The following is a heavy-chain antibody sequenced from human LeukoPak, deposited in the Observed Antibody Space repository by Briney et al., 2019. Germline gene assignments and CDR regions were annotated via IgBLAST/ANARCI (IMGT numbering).Heavy chain of an antibody. CDR2: ISSSSSYI. CDR3: ARDRAYYYDSSGYYGVVDYFDY. CDR1: GFTFSSYS. V-gene: IGHV3-21*01. Sequence: GGSLRLSCAASGFTFSSYSMNWVRQAPGKGLVWVSSISSSSSYIYYADSVKGRFTISRDNAKNSLYLQMNSLRAEDTAVYYCARDRAYYYDSSGYYGVVDYFDYWGQGTLVTVSS. J-gene: IGHJ4*02. D-gene: IGHD3-22*01.